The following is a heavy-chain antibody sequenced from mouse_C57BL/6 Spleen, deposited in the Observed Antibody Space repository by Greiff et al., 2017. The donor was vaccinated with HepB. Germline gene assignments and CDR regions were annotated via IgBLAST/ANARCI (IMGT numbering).Heavy chain of an antibody. CDR1: GYTFTSYT. D-gene: IGHD2-4*01. CDR2: INTSSGYI. CDR3: ARWGDYVYAMDY. J-gene: IGHJ4*01. V-gene: IGHV1-4*01. Sequence: VQLQQSGAELARPGASVKMSCKASGYTFTSYTMHWVKQRPGQGLEWIGYINTSSGYIKYNQKFKDKATLTADKSSSTAYMQLSSLTSEDSAVYYCARWGDYVYAMDYWGQGTSVTVSS.